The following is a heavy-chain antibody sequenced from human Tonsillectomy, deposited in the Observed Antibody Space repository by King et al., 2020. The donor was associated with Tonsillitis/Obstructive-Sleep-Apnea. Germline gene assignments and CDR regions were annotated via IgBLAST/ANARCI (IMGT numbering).Heavy chain of an antibody. CDR1: GYRFTSYW. CDR2: IYPGDSDT. D-gene: IGHD5-24*01. J-gene: IGHJ4*02. V-gene: IGHV5-51*01. CDR3: ARQGVEMTRRLGRSFDY. Sequence: QLVQSGAEVKKPGESLKISCKGSGYRFTSYWIGWVRQMPGKGLEWMGIIYPGDSDTRYSPSFQGQVTISADKSISTAYLQWSSMKASDTAMYYCARQGVEMTRRLGRSFDYWGQGTLVTVSS.